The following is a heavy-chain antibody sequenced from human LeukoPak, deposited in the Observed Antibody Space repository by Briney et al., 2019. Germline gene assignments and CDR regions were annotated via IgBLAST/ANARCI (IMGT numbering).Heavy chain of an antibody. V-gene: IGHV4-59*01. CDR1: GGSISSYY. Sequence: PSETLSLTCTVSGGSISSYYWSWIRQPPGKGLEWIGYIYYSGSTNYNPSLKSRVTISVDTSKNQFSLKLSSVTAADTAVYYCARGLPLSGYCSSTSGRDYFDYWGQGTLVTVSS. D-gene: IGHD2-2*01. CDR3: ARGLPLSGYCSSTSGRDYFDY. CDR2: IYYSGST. J-gene: IGHJ4*02.